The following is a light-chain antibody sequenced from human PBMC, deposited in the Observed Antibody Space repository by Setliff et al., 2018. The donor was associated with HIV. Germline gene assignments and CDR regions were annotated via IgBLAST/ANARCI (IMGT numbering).Light chain of an antibody. CDR1: SSDVGGYSY. Sequence: QSALTQPASVSGFPGQSITISCTGTSSDVGGYSYVSWYQQHPGKAPKLIIYEVRNRPSGVSNRFSGSKSGNTASLTISGLQAEDEADYYCSSYAITNTLPFGTGTKVTVL. CDR3: SSYAITNTLP. V-gene: IGLV2-14*01. CDR2: EVR. J-gene: IGLJ1*01.